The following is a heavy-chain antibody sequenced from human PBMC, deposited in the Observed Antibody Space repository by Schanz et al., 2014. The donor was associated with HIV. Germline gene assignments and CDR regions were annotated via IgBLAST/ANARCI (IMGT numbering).Heavy chain of an antibody. V-gene: IGHV3-48*01. D-gene: IGHD2-2*01. Sequence: EVQLVESGGGLVQPGGSLRLSCAATGFTFSSYSMNWVRQAPGKGLEWVSYISSSSSTIYYADSVKGRFTISRDNSKNTLFLQMNSLRSEDTAVYYCARDLSLASSTPTLAFDIWGQGTMVTVSS. CDR1: GFTFSSYS. J-gene: IGHJ3*02. CDR2: ISSSSSTI. CDR3: ARDLSLASSTPTLAFDI.